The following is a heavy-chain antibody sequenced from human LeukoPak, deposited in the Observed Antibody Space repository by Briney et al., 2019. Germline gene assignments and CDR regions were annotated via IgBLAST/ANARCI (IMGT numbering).Heavy chain of an antibody. CDR2: IYPGDSDT. CDR1: GYSFTSYW. Sequence: GASLQISCQGSGYSFTSYWIGWVRQLPGKGLEWMGIIYPGDSDTRYSPSFQGQVTISADKSISTAYLQWSSLKASDTAMYYCARAPDLDIVVVYDAFDIWGQGTMVTVSS. CDR3: ARAPDLDIVVVYDAFDI. D-gene: IGHD2-2*01. V-gene: IGHV5-51*01. J-gene: IGHJ3*02.